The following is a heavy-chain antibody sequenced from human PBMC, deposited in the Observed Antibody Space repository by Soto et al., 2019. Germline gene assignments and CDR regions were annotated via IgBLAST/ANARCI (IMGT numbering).Heavy chain of an antibody. Sequence: ASVKVSCKASGYTFTNYYIHWLRQAPGQGLEWLGIDRPNGGRTEYAQRFQGRVTLTRDTSTSTVYMELTSLRSEDTAIYYCAREPNESFYFDYWGQGTLVTVSS. V-gene: IGHV1-46*01. J-gene: IGHJ4*02. CDR1: GYTFTNYY. CDR2: DRPNGGRT. CDR3: AREPNESFYFDY.